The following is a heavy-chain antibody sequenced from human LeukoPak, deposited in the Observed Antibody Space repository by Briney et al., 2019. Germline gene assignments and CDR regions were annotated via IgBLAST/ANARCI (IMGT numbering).Heavy chain of an antibody. Sequence: ASVKVSCKASGGTFGNYGISWVRQAPGQGLEWMGGIIPIFGTTNYAQEFQGRLTISADEPTTTVYVELSSLRSDDTAVYYCARVAETGQYQLPSLDSWGQGTLVTVSS. CDR1: GGTFGNYG. V-gene: IGHV1-69*13. D-gene: IGHD2-2*01. J-gene: IGHJ4*02. CDR3: ARVAETGQYQLPSLDS. CDR2: IIPIFGTT.